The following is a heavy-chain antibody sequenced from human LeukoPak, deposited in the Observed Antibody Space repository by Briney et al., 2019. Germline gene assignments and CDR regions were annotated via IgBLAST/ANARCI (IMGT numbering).Heavy chain of an antibody. Sequence: MSSETLSLTCTVSGGSISSSSYYWGWIREPPGKGLEWLGSIYYSGSTYYNPSLKSRVTISVGTSKNQFSLKLSSVTAADTAVYYCARCPASGGYYSAYFDYWGQGTLVTASS. CDR3: ARCPASGGYYSAYFDY. V-gene: IGHV4-39*07. D-gene: IGHD3-3*01. J-gene: IGHJ4*02. CDR1: GGSISSSSYY. CDR2: IYYSGST.